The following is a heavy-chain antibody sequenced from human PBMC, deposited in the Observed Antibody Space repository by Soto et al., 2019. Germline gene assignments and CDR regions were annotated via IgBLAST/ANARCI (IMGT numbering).Heavy chain of an antibody. CDR3: ARGGIVVVPAAMLNYYYYGMDV. Sequence: GASVKVSCKASGYTFTSYAMHWVRQAPGQRLEWMGWINAGNGNTKYSQKFQGRVTITRDTSASTAYMELSSLRSEDTAVYYCARGGIVVVPAAMLNYYYYGMDVWGQGTTVTVSS. D-gene: IGHD2-2*01. CDR1: GYTFTSYA. J-gene: IGHJ6*02. CDR2: INAGNGNT. V-gene: IGHV1-3*01.